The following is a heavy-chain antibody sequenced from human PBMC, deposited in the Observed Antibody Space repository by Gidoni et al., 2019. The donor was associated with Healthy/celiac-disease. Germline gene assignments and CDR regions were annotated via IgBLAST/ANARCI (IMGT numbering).Heavy chain of an antibody. Sequence: EVQLLESGGGLVQPGGSLRLSWAAPGFPFSSYAMSWVRQAPGKGLEWVSAISGSGGSTYYADSVKGRFTISRDNSKNTLYLQMNSLRAEDTAVYYCAKDRDYGDPYFDYWGQGTLVTVSS. D-gene: IGHD4-17*01. J-gene: IGHJ4*02. CDR1: GFPFSSYA. V-gene: IGHV3-23*01. CDR3: AKDRDYGDPYFDY. CDR2: ISGSGGST.